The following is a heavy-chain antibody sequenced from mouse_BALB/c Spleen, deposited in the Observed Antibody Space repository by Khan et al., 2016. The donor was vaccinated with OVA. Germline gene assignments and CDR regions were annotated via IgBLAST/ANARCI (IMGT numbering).Heavy chain of an antibody. CDR2: INPSNGYT. D-gene: IGHD2-14*01. Sequence: QVQLQQSGAELARPGASVKMSCKASGYTFTTYTMHWVKQRPGQGLEWIGYINPSNGYTNYNQKFKDKSTLNADKSSSTAYMKLSSLTSDYPAVYYCAREGAYYRSDGWFSYWGQGTLVTVSA. CDR3: AREGAYYRSDGWFSY. J-gene: IGHJ3*01. V-gene: IGHV1-4*01. CDR1: GYTFTTYT.